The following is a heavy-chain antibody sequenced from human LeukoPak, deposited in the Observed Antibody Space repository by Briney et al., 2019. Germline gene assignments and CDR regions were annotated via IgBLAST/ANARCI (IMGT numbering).Heavy chain of an antibody. J-gene: IGHJ4*02. Sequence: SGTLSLTCAVSGGSISSSNWWSWVRQPPGKGLEWIGEIYHSGSTNYNPSLKSRVTISVDKSKNQFSLKLSSVTAADTAVYYCARLGQYCSGGSYSYYFDYWGQGTLVTVSS. V-gene: IGHV4-4*02. CDR2: IYHSGST. CDR3: ARLGQYCSGGSYSYYFDY. D-gene: IGHD2-15*01. CDR1: GGSISSSNW.